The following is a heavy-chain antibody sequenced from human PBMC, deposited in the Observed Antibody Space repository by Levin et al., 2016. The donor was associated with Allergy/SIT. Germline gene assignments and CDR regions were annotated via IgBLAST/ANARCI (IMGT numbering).Heavy chain of an antibody. Sequence: WIRQPPGKGLEWIGSIYHSGSTYYNPSLKSRVTISVDTSKNQFSLKLSSVTAADTAVYYCARGVVAPGGYYYGMDVWGQGTTVTVSS. D-gene: IGHD2-15*01. CDR2: IYHSGST. V-gene: IGHV4-38-2*02. CDR3: ARGVVAPGGYYYGMDV. J-gene: IGHJ6*02.